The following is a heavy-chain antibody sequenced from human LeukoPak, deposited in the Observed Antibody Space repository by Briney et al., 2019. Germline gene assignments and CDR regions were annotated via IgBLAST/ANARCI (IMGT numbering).Heavy chain of an antibody. J-gene: IGHJ4*02. D-gene: IGHD3-3*01. Sequence: GESLKISCKGSGYSFTSYWIGWVRQMPGKGLEWMGIIYPGDSDTRYSPSFQGQVTISADKSISTAYLQWSSLKAAGTAMYYCARSVVFWSGSFDYWGQGTLVTVSP. CDR3: ARSVVFWSGSFDY. CDR2: IYPGDSDT. V-gene: IGHV5-51*01. CDR1: GYSFTSYW.